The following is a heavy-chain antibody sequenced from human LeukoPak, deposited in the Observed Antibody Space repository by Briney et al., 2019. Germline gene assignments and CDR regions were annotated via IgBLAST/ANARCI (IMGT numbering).Heavy chain of an antibody. V-gene: IGHV3-NL1*01. CDR3: ARVGGH. Sequence: GGSLRLSCAGSGFTFSSYGIHGVRQAPGKGLESVSVIYSGGSTYYADSVRGRFTISRDNAKNTLYLQMNSLRVEDTAVYYCARVGGHWGQGTLVTVSS. J-gene: IGHJ4*02. D-gene: IGHD3-10*01. CDR2: IYSGGST. CDR1: GFTFSSYG.